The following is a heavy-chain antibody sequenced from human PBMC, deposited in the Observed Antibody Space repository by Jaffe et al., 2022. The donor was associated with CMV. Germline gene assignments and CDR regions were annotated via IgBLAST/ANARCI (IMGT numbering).Heavy chain of an antibody. V-gene: IGHV4-59*01. CDR1: GGSISSYY. D-gene: IGHD3-22*01. CDR3: ARASYYYDSSGSYYYYGMDV. Sequence: QVQLQESGPGLVKPSETLSLTCTVSGGSISSYYWSWIRQPPGKGLEWIGYIYYSGSTNYNPSLKSRVTISVDTSKNQFSLKLSSVTAADTAVYYCARASYYYDSSGSYYYYGMDVWGQGTTVTVSS. J-gene: IGHJ6*02. CDR2: IYYSGST.